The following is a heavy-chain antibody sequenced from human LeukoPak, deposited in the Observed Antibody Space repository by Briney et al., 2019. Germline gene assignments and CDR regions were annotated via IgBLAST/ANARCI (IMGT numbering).Heavy chain of an antibody. Sequence: GGSLRLSCAASEFTFSSYAMSWVRQAPGKGLEWVSAISGSGGSTYYADSVKGRFTISRDNSKNTLYLQMNSLRAEDTAVYYCAKDGVRYCSGGNCPVDYWGQGTLVTVSS. D-gene: IGHD2-15*01. CDR1: EFTFSSYA. CDR2: ISGSGGST. J-gene: IGHJ4*02. V-gene: IGHV3-23*01. CDR3: AKDGVRYCSGGNCPVDY.